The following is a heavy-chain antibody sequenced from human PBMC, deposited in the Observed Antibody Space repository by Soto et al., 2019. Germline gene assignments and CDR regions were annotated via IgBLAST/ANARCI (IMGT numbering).Heavy chain of an antibody. CDR1: GFTISTYA. J-gene: IGHJ5*02. CDR3: AKDAVYNDGLWLMDS. D-gene: IGHD2-21*01. V-gene: IGHV3-23*01. Sequence: EVQLLESGGGLVQPGGSLRLSCAASGFTISTYAMTWVRQAPGKGLECVSGVTGSGGQIHYADSVKGRFTISKDNSKNTLYLQMSILRDEDTALYYCAKDAVYNDGLWLMDSWGQGTLVTVSS. CDR2: VTGSGGQI.